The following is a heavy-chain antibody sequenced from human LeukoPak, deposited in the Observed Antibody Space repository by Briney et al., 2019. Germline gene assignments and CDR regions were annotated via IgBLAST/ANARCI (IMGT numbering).Heavy chain of an antibody. D-gene: IGHD3-3*01. CDR2: IYSGGST. V-gene: IGHV3-66*01. J-gene: IGHJ6*02. CDR3: AIRENTIFGVEFYGMDV. Sequence: GGPLRLSCAASGFTVSSNYMSWVRQAPGKGLEWVSVIYSGGSTYYADSVKGRFTISRDNSKNTLYLQMNSLRAEDTAVYYCAIRENTIFGVEFYGMDVWGQGTTVTVSS. CDR1: GFTVSSNY.